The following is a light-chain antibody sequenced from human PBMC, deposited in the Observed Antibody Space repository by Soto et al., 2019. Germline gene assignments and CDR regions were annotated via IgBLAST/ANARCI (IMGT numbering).Light chain of an antibody. CDR3: TQHNNLPLYT. CDR1: QGVGSN. CDR2: AAS. J-gene: IGKJ2*01. Sequence: EIVMTQSPGTLSVSPGERATLSCRASQGVGSNLAWYQQRPGQAPRLLIYAASTRATDIPARFTGRGSGTEFTLTISSLQSEDFSVYFCTQHNNLPLYTFGQRTKLEI. V-gene: IGKV3-15*01.